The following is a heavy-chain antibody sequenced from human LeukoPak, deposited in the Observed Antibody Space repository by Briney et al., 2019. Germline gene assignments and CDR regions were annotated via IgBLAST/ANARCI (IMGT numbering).Heavy chain of an antibody. V-gene: IGHV4-38-2*02. CDR2: MFHTGNA. D-gene: IGHD2-2*03. Sequence: SETLSLTCTASGYSIGSGYYWGWIRQPPGKGLDWIGSMFHTGNAYYNPSLKSRVTISVDTSKNQFSLKLSSVTAADTAVYYCARGGYCSSTSCYGEAFDIWGQGTMVTVSS. CDR1: GYSIGSGYY. J-gene: IGHJ3*02. CDR3: ARGGYCSSTSCYGEAFDI.